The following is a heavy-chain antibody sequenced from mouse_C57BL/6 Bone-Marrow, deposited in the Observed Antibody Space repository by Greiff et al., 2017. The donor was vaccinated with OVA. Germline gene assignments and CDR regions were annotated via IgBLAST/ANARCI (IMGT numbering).Heavy chain of an antibody. D-gene: IGHD2-3*01. V-gene: IGHV1-54*01. Sequence: VQLQQSGAELVRPGTSVKVSCKASGYAFTNYLIEWVKQRPGQGLEWIGVINPGSGGTNYNEKFKGKATLTADKSSSTAYMQLSSLTSEDSAVYFCARKDDGYRGYFDVWGTGTTVTVSS. CDR1: GYAFTNYL. CDR2: INPGSGGT. CDR3: ARKDDGYRGYFDV. J-gene: IGHJ1*03.